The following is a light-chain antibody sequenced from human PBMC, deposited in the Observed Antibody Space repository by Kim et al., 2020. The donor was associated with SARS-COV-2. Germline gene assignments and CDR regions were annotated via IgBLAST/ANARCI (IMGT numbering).Light chain of an antibody. CDR2: DSS. CDR3: QHYQTFSTLT. CDR1: QTITRS. J-gene: IGKJ2*01. V-gene: IGKV1-5*01. Sequence: DIQMTQSPSTLSASVGDRVTITCRASQTITRSLAWYQQRPGKAPKLLIYDSSNLETGVPSRFSGSGSGTEFTLSISSLQPDDFATYYCQHYQTFSTLTFGQGTKLEI.